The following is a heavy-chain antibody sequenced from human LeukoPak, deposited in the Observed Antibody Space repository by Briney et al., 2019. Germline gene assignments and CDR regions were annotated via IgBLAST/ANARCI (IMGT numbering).Heavy chain of an antibody. V-gene: IGHV3-9*01. CDR2: ISWNSGSI. D-gene: IGHD3-9*01. CDR1: GFTFDDYA. J-gene: IGHJ3*02. CDR3: AKEYDLLTGYYAFDI. Sequence: GGSLRLSCAASGFTFDDYAMHCGRQAPGKGLEWASGISWNSGSIGYADSVKGRFTISRDNSKNTLYLQMNSLRAEDTAVYYCAKEYDLLTGYYAFDIWGPGTMVTVSS.